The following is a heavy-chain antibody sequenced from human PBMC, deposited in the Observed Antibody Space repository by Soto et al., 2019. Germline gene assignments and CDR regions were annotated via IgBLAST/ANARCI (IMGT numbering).Heavy chain of an antibody. D-gene: IGHD3-22*01. V-gene: IGHV3-23*01. CDR1: GFTFSSYA. Sequence: PGGSLRLSCAASGFTFSSYAMSWVRQAPGKGLEWVSAISGSGGSTYYADSVKGRFTISRDNSKNTLYLKMNRLRAEDTAVYYCAKLGSPDYYDSSGYLLDPWGQGTLVSV. CDR3: AKLGSPDYYDSSGYLLDP. CDR2: ISGSGGST. J-gene: IGHJ5*02.